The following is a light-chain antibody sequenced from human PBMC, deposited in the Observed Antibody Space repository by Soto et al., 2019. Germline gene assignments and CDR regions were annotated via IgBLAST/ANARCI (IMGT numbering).Light chain of an antibody. J-gene: IGLJ2*01. Sequence: QSVLTQPRSVSGSPGQSVTISCTGTSSDVGAYNFVSWYQQHPGKAPKVMIYDVSERPSGVPDRFSGSKSGNTASLTISGLQADDEADYYCCPFAGYFPVVFGGGTTLTVL. V-gene: IGLV2-11*01. CDR1: SSDVGAYNF. CDR2: DVS. CDR3: CPFAGYFPVV.